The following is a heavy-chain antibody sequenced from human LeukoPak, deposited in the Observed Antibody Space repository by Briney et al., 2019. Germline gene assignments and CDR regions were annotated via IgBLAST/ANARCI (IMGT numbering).Heavy chain of an antibody. V-gene: IGHV1-18*01. Sequence: GASVKVSCKASGYTFTSYGISWVRQAPGQGLEWMGWISAYNGNTNYAQKLQGRVTMTTDTSTSTAYMELRSLRSDDTAVYYCARDPYDFWSGYYTGYAFDIWGQGTMVTVSS. J-gene: IGHJ3*02. D-gene: IGHD3-3*01. CDR2: ISAYNGNT. CDR1: GYTFTSYG. CDR3: ARDPYDFWSGYYTGYAFDI.